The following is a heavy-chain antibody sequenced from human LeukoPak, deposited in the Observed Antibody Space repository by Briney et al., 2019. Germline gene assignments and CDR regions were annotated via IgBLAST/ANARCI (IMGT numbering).Heavy chain of an antibody. J-gene: IGHJ6*02. CDR2: IDPSDSYT. Sequence: GESLKISCKGSGYSFTSYWISWVRQMPGKGLEWMGRIDPSDSYTNYSPSFQGHVTISADKSISTAYLLWSSLKPSDTAMYYCASQRDPTYYYYGMDVWGQGTTVSVSS. V-gene: IGHV5-10-1*01. CDR3: ASQRDPTYYYYGMDV. CDR1: GYSFTSYW.